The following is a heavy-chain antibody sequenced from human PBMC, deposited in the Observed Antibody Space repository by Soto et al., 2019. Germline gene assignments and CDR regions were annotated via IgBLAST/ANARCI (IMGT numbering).Heavy chain of an antibody. V-gene: IGHV4-4*02. Sequence: QVQLQESGPGLVKPSGTLSLTCAVSSGTISSSNWWTWVRQPPGKGLEWIGEINQSGSPNYNPSLRSRVTISVYKSKGQFFLKLSSVTAADTAIYYCAGLGMVAAHREFDPWGQGTLSRSPQ. D-gene: IGHD2-15*01. CDR2: INQSGSP. CDR1: SGTISSSNW. J-gene: IGHJ5*02. CDR3: AGLGMVAAHREFDP.